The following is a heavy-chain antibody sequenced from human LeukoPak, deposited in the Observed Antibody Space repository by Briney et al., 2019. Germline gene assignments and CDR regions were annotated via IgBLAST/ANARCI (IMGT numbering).Heavy chain of an antibody. D-gene: IGHD4-23*01. Sequence: GGSLRLSCAASEFSFSSNAMSCIPQAPEKGLERVAHIKPDGSEKYYVDSVKGQFTISRDNAKNSLYLEMNSLRAEDTAVYYCASRLYGGPFDNWGQGTMVSVSS. CDR2: IKPDGSEK. J-gene: IGHJ3*02. V-gene: IGHV3-7*01. CDR1: EFSFSSNA. CDR3: ASRLYGGPFDN.